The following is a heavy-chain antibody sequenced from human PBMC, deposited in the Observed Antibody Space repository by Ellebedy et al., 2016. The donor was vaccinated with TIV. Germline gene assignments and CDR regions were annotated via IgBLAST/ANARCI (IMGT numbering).Heavy chain of an antibody. D-gene: IGHD6-13*01. V-gene: IGHV3-30-3*01. CDR1: GFTLSSYA. CDR2: ISDDGSSK. CDR3: ARARAAAGTGGFWY. Sequence: PGGSLRLSCAASGFTLSSYAIHWVRQAPGKGLEWVALISDDGSSKYYADSVKGRFTISRDKSKNTLYLRMNSLRVEDTAVYYCARARAAAGTGGFWYWGQGTLVTVSS. J-gene: IGHJ4*02.